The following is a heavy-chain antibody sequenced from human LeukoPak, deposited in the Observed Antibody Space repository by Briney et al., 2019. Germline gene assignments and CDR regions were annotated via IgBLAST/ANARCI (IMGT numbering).Heavy chain of an antibody. CDR3: VRDQRGGSSGYYDS. CDR2: ITGSGGST. CDR1: GFTFSTYF. Sequence: GGSLRLSCSASGFTFSTYFMHWVRQAPGKGLECVSAITGSGGSTYYADSVKGRFTNSRDNSKNTLYLQMSSLRAEDTAVYYCVRDQRGGSSGYYDSWGQGTLVTVSS. J-gene: IGHJ4*02. V-gene: IGHV3-64D*06. D-gene: IGHD3-22*01.